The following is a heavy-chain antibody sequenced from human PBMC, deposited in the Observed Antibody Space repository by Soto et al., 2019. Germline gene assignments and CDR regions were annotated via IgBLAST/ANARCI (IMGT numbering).Heavy chain of an antibody. J-gene: IGHJ3*02. D-gene: IGHD3-22*01. CDR1: GFTFSSYA. CDR3: AKVMDYYDSSGLDAFDI. CDR2: ISGSGGST. Sequence: QPGGSLRLSCAGSGFTFSSYAMSWVRQAPGRGLEWVSAISGSGGSTYYADSVKGRFTISRDNSKNTLYLQMNSLRAEDTAVYYCAKVMDYYDSSGLDAFDIWGQGTMVTVSS. V-gene: IGHV3-23*01.